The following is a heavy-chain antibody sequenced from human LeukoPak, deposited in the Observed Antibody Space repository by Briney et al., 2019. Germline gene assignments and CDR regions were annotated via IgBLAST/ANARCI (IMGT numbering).Heavy chain of an antibody. V-gene: IGHV3-48*01. CDR3: ARGRRGSYDY. CDR2: ISSSSTI. J-gene: IGHJ4*02. Sequence: QAGGSLRLSCAASGFTFSSYSMNWVRQAPGKGLEWVSYISSSSTIYYADSVKDRFTISRDNAKNSLYLQMNSPRAEDTAVYYCARGRRGSYDYWGQGTLVTVSS. D-gene: IGHD1-26*01. CDR1: GFTFSSYS.